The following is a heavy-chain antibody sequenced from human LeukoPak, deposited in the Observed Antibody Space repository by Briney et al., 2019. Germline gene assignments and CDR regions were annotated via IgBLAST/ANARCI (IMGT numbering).Heavy chain of an antibody. Sequence: PGGSLRLSCVASGFSFGNYAMSWVRQAPGKGLQWVSQISGTGGATWYAVFARDRFTISRDNSKKTLYLQMSGLRVEDTAMYYCVKDPRDTYGTNWFVSWGQGTLLIVSS. J-gene: IGHJ5*01. CDR1: GFSFGNYA. CDR2: ISGTGGAT. V-gene: IGHV3-23*01. D-gene: IGHD2-21*01. CDR3: VKDPRDTYGTNWFVS.